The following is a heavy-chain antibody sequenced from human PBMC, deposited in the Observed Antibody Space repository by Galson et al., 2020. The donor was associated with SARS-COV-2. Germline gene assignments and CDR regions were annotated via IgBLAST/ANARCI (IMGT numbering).Heavy chain of an antibody. D-gene: IGHD3-22*01. CDR2: IIPIFGTA. CDR1: GGTLSSYA. Sequence: ASVKVSCKASGGTLSSYAISWVRQAPGQGLEWMGGIIPIFGTANYAQKFQGRVTITTDESTSTAYMELSSLRSEDTAVYYCARVKYYDSSGYYTFDAFDIWGQGTMVTVSS. V-gene: IGHV1-69*05. J-gene: IGHJ3*02. CDR3: ARVKYYDSSGYYTFDAFDI.